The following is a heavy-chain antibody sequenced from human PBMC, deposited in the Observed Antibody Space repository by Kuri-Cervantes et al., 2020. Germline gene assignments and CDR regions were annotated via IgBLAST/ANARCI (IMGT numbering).Heavy chain of an antibody. D-gene: IGHD4-17*01. CDR1: GGSVSSGSYY. J-gene: IGHJ4*02. Sequence: ESLKISCTVSGGSVSSGSYYWSWIRQSPGKGLEWIGYIFYSGSTYYNPSLKSRVTMSVDTSKNQFSLKLSSVSAADTAVYYCARGPTATTDYWGQGTLVTVSS. V-gene: IGHV4-61*01. CDR2: IFYSGST. CDR3: ARGPTATTDY.